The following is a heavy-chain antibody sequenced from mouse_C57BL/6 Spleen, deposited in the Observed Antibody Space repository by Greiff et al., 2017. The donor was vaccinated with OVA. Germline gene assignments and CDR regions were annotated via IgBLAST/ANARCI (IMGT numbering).Heavy chain of an antibody. CDR3: ARGGLGRLYYFDY. V-gene: IGHV1-53*01. Sequence: QVQLQQPGTELVKPGASVKLSCKASGYTFTSYWMPWVKQRPGQGLEWIGNINPSNGGTNYNEKFKSKATLTVDKSSSTAYMQLSSLTSEDSAVYYCARGGLGRLYYFDYWGQGTTLTVSS. CDR1: GYTFTSYW. D-gene: IGHD4-1*01. J-gene: IGHJ2*01. CDR2: INPSNGGT.